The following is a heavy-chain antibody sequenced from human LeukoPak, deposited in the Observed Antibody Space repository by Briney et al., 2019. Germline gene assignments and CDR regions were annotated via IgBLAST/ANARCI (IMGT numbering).Heavy chain of an antibody. J-gene: IGHJ3*02. D-gene: IGHD1-26*01. V-gene: IGHV4-34*01. Sequence: PSETLSLTCAVYGGSFSGYYWSWIRQPPGKGLEWIGEINHSGSTNYNPSLKSRVTISVDTSKNQFSLKLCSVTAADTAVYYCARGLVSGSSSDAFDIWGQGTMVTVSS. CDR3: ARGLVSGSSSDAFDI. CDR1: GGSFSGYY. CDR2: INHSGST.